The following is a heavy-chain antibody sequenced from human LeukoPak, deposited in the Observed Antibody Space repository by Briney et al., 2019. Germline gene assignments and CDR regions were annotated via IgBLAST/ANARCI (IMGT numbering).Heavy chain of an antibody. CDR1: GYSFSTYW. D-gene: IGHD7-27*01. CDR2: IYLGDSDI. V-gene: IGHV5-51*01. J-gene: IGHJ4*02. CDR3: ARQNAAGTGGSDF. Sequence: GESLKISCKGSGYSFSTYWIAWVRQVPGKGLEWMGIIYLGDSDIKYSPSFQGQVTISADKSISTAYLQWSSLKASDTAMYYCARQNAAGTGGSDFWGQGTLVTVSP.